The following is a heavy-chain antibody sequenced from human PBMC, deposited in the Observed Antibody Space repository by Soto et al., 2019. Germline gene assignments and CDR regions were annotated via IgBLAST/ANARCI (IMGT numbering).Heavy chain of an antibody. V-gene: IGHV4-31*03. D-gene: IGHD6-13*01. J-gene: IGHJ4*02. Sequence: QVQLQESGPGLVKPSQTLSLTCTVSGGSISSGGYYWSWIRQHPGKGLEWIGYIYYSGSTNYNPSLRRRVPISVDTSKNQPSLKLSSVTAADTAVYYGARGDAAAGDRYFDYWGQGTLVTVSS. CDR1: GGSISSGGYY. CDR3: ARGDAAAGDRYFDY. CDR2: IYYSGST.